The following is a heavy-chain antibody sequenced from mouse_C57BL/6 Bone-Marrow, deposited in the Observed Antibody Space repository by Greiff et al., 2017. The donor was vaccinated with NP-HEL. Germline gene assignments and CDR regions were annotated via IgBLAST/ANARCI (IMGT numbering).Heavy chain of an antibody. J-gene: IGHJ2*01. CDR3: TTNYSNYKGY. Sequence: EVQLQQSGAELVRPGASVKLSCTASGFNIKDDYMHWVKQRPEQGLEWIGWIDPENGDTEYASKFQGKATITADTSSNTAYLQLSSLTSEDTAVYYCTTNYSNYKGYWGQGTTLTVSS. CDR2: IDPENGDT. D-gene: IGHD2-5*01. CDR1: GFNIKDDY. V-gene: IGHV14-4*01.